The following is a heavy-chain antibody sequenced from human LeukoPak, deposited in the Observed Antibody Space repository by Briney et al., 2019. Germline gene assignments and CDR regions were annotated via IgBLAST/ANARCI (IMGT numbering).Heavy chain of an antibody. CDR1: GFTFSSYW. Sequence: GGSLRLSCAVSGFTFSSYWMSWVRQAPGKGLEWVANIKQDGSENYYVDSVKGRFTISRDNAKNSLYLQMNSLRAEDTAVYYCARAGVAVADFDYWGQGTLVTVSS. V-gene: IGHV3-7*01. CDR2: IKQDGSEN. D-gene: IGHD6-19*01. CDR3: ARAGVAVADFDY. J-gene: IGHJ4*02.